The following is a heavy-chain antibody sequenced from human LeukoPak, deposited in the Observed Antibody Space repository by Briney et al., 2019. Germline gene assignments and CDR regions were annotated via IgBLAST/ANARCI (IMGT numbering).Heavy chain of an antibody. CDR1: GFTLSSYG. J-gene: IGHJ3*02. Sequence: GGSLRLSCAASGFTLSSYGMHWVRQAPGKGLEWVAVIWYNGSNKYYADSVKGRFTISRDNSKNTLYLQMNSLRAEDPAVYYCAKDLGEGAYSYGRDAFHIWGQGTMVTVSS. V-gene: IGHV3-33*06. D-gene: IGHD5-18*01. CDR2: IWYNGSNK. CDR3: AKDLGEGAYSYGRDAFHI.